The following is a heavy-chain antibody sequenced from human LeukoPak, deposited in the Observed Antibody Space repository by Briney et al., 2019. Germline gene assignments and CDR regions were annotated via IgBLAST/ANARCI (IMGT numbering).Heavy chain of an antibody. CDR3: ASGELRYFDWSETFFDY. CDR1: GGSISSSRYY. J-gene: IGHJ4*02. D-gene: IGHD3-9*01. Sequence: SETLSLTCTVSGGSISSSRYYWGWIRQPPGKGLEWIGSIYYSGSTYYNPSLKSRVTISVDTSKNQFSLKLSSVTAADTAVYYCASGELRYFDWSETFFDYWGQGTLVTVSS. V-gene: IGHV4-39*07. CDR2: IYYSGST.